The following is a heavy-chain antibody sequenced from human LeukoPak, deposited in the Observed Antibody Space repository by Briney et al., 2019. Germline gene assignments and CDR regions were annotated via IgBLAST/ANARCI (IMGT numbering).Heavy chain of an antibody. CDR3: VREIRAISVTAD. Sequence: ASVKVSCKASGYTFADYYMNWVRQAPGQGLEWMGWIHPNSGGTNYAQKFQGRVTMTRDTSINTAYMELSRLRSDDTAVYYCVREIRAISVTADWGQGTLVTVSS. CDR1: GYTFADYY. J-gene: IGHJ4*02. D-gene: IGHD2-21*02. CDR2: IHPNSGGT. V-gene: IGHV1-2*02.